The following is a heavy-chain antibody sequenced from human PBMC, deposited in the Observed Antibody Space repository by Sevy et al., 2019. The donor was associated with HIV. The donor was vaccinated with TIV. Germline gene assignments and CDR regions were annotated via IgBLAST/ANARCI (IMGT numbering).Heavy chain of an antibody. D-gene: IGHD3-10*01. Sequence: ASVKVSCQASGYTFRHYWIHWMRQAPGQRPEWMGWINPNNGDTLCAQTFQGRVTMARYISISAAYMELNWLSSDDTAVYYCARDAGIYGPPWWFDPWGQGTLVTVSS. CDR2: INPNNGDT. CDR1: GYTFRHYW. J-gene: IGHJ5*02. CDR3: ARDAGIYGPPWWFDP. V-gene: IGHV1-2*02.